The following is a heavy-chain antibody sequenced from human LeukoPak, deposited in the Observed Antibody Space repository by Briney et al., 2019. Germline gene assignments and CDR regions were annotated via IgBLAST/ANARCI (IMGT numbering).Heavy chain of an antibody. CDR3: ARDQSDYYGSGSYSEGSY. CDR1: GFTLSPYG. V-gene: IGHV3-48*02. J-gene: IGHJ4*02. D-gene: IGHD3-10*01. Sequence: GGSLRLSCAASGFTLSPYGMNWVRQAPGKGLEWVSYISSSSGTIYYADSVKGRFTISRDNAKNSLYLQMNGLRDEDTAVYYCARDQSDYYGSGSYSEGSYWGQGTLVTVSS. CDR2: ISSSSGTI.